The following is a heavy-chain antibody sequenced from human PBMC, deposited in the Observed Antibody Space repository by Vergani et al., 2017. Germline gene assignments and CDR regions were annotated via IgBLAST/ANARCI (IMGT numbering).Heavy chain of an antibody. CDR1: GGTFSSYA. Sequence: QVQLVQSGAEVKKPGSSVKVSCKASGGTFSSYAISSVRQAPGQGLEWMGGLIPIFGTANYPQKFQGGVTITADESTSPAYMELSSLRSEDTDMYYGSRDIPSSSSCFYYYYMDVWGK. D-gene: IGHD6-6*01. J-gene: IGHJ6*03. CDR3: SRDIPSSSSCFYYYYMDV. V-gene: IGHV1-69*01. CDR2: LIPIFGTA.